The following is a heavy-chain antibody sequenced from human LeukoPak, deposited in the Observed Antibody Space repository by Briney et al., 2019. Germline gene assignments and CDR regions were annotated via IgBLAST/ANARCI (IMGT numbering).Heavy chain of an antibody. CDR3: ARVDGGFCSGGSCYAHRFDP. J-gene: IGHJ5*02. D-gene: IGHD2-15*01. Sequence: PSETLSLTCTVSGTSITTYYWTWIRQPPGKGLEWIAYMYYSGSPNYNPSLKSRVTMSVDTSKNQFSLKLTSVTAADTAVYYCARVDGGFCSGGSCYAHRFDPWGQGTLVTVSS. CDR1: GTSITTYY. CDR2: MYYSGSP. V-gene: IGHV4-59*01.